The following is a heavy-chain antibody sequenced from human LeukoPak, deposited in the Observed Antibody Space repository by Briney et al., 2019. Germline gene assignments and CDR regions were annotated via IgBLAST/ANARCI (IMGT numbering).Heavy chain of an antibody. Sequence: KTSQTLSLTCTVSGGSISSESYYWSWIRQHPGKGLEWIGYIYYTGSTYYNPSLKSRITMSIDTSKNQFSLKLSSVTAADTAVYYCARDNRGYSVDYWGQGTLVTVSS. CDR2: IYYTGST. J-gene: IGHJ4*02. CDR3: ARDNRGYSVDY. V-gene: IGHV4-31*03. D-gene: IGHD4-23*01. CDR1: GGSISSESYY.